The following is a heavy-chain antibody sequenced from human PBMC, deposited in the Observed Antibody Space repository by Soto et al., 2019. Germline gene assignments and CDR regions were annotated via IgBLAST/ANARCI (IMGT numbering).Heavy chain of an antibody. D-gene: IGHD3-10*01. V-gene: IGHV4-34*01. J-gene: IGHJ4*02. CDR3: ARGVYYGSGSYYEGPFDY. CDR2: INHSGST. CDR1: GGSFSGYY. Sequence: PSETLSLTCAVYGGSFSGYYWSWIRQPPGKGLEWIGEINHSGSTNYNPSLKSRVTISVDTSKNQFSLKLSSVTAADTAVYYCARGVYYGSGSYYEGPFDYWGQGTLVTVSS.